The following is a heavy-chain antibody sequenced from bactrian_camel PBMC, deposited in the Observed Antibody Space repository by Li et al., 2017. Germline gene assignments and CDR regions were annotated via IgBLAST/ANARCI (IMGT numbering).Heavy chain of an antibody. CDR3: VTDLARTDDFGY. J-gene: IGHJ6*01. CDR1: GFTFSSYY. V-gene: IGHV3-2*01. Sequence: HVQLVESGGGLVQPGGSLRLSCAGSGFTFSSYYMTWVRQAPGKGLEWVSSIYTDGKNTYYADAVKGRFTISRDNAKNTVYLRMNSLKSEDTALYYCVTDLARTDDFGYWGQGTQVTVS. CDR2: IYTDGKNT.